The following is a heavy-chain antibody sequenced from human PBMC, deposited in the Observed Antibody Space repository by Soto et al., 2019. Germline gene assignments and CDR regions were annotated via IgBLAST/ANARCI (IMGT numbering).Heavy chain of an antibody. D-gene: IGHD1-26*01. CDR1: GFTFSNAW. CDR2: IKSKTDGGTT. J-gene: IGHJ6*02. Sequence: PGGSLRLSCAASGFTFSNAWMNWVRQAPGKGLEWVGRIKSKTDGGTTDYAAPVKGRFTISRDDSKNTLYLQMNSLKTEDTAVYYCTTAGIVGATTPYYYYYYGMDVWGQGTTVTVPS. CDR3: TTAGIVGATTPYYYYYYGMDV. V-gene: IGHV3-15*07.